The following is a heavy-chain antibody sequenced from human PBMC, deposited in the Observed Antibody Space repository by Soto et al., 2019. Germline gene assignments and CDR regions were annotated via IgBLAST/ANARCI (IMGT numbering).Heavy chain of an antibody. CDR3: ARHPTCSGTNGVCDYYYYYMDV. V-gene: IGHV5-10-1*01. CDR2: IDPSDSYT. CDR1: GYSFTSYW. Sequence: GESLKISCKGSGYSFTSYWISWVRQMPGKGLEWMGRIDPSDSYTNYSPSFQGHVTISADKSISTAYLQWSSLKASDTAMYYCARHPTCSGTNGVCDYYYYYMDVWGKGTTVAVSS. D-gene: IGHD2-8*01. J-gene: IGHJ6*03.